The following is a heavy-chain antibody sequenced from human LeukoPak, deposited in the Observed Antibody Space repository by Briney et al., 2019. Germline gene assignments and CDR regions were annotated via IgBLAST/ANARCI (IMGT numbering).Heavy chain of an antibody. CDR3: ARAFSSSWYSYYYYYMDV. CDR1: GGSISSYY. D-gene: IGHD6-13*01. J-gene: IGHJ6*03. V-gene: IGHV4-4*07. Sequence: SETLSLTCTVSGGSISSYYWSWIRQPPGKGLEWIGRIYTSGSTNYNPSLKSRVTMSVDTSKNQFSLKLSSVTAADTAVYYCARAFSSSWYSYYYYYMDVWGKGTTVTVSS. CDR2: IYTSGST.